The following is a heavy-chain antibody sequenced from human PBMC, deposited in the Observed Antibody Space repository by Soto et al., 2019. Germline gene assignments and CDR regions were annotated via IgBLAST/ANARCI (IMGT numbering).Heavy chain of an antibody. CDR2: INHSGPT. J-gene: IGHJ6*03. Sequence: QVHLEQWGAGLLNPSETLSLTCAVYGGSLSGYYWSWVRQSPGKGLEWIGEINHSGPTNYNPSLKTRVTISADTSKHQFSLRLSSVTAADSAVYYCASYHYLDLWTGSRHYMDVWGRGTTVTVSS. CDR1: GGSLSGYY. D-gene: IGHD3-9*01. V-gene: IGHV4-34*01. CDR3: ASYHYLDLWTGSRHYMDV.